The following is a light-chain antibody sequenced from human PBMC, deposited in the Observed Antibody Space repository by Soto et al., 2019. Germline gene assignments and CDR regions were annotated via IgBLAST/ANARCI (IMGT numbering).Light chain of an antibody. CDR2: EVS. CDR3: TSYTSRSTWV. Sequence: QSALTQPASVSGSPGQSITISCTGTSSDVGGYNYVSWYQQHPGKAPKLMIYEVSNRPSGVSNRFSGSKSGTTASLAISGLQAEDEADYYCTSYTSRSTWVFGGGTQLTVL. V-gene: IGLV2-14*01. J-gene: IGLJ3*02. CDR1: SSDVGGYNY.